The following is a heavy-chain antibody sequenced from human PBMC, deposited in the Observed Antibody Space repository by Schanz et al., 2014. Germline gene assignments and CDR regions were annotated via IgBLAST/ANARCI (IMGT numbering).Heavy chain of an antibody. CDR2: IWFDGSNK. V-gene: IGHV3-33*06. D-gene: IGHD7-27*01. Sequence: QVQLVESGGGLVQPGRSLRLSCAASGFTFSRSGMHWVRQAPGKGLGWVAIIWFDGSNKYYADSVKGRFTISRDNSKDTLFLQRNSLRAEDTAVYYCAKDYRTGAIDYWGQGTLVTVSS. J-gene: IGHJ4*02. CDR1: GFTFSRSG. CDR3: AKDYRTGAIDY.